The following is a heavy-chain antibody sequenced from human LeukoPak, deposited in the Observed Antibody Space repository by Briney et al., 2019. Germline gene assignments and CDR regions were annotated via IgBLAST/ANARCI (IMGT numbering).Heavy chain of an antibody. CDR3: ATTPSTYGAFDI. D-gene: IGHD2-2*01. CDR2: FDPEDGET. Sequence: ASVKVSCKVSGYTLTELSMHWVRQAPGKGLEWMGSFDPEDGETIYAQKFQGRVTMTEGTSTDTAYMELSSLRSEDTAVYYCATTPSTYGAFDIWGQGTMVTVSS. V-gene: IGHV1-24*01. J-gene: IGHJ3*02. CDR1: GYTLTELS.